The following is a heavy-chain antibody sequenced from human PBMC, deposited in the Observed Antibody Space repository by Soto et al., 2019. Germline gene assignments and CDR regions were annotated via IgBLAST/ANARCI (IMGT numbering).Heavy chain of an antibody. CDR1: GDTFSRYA. J-gene: IGHJ4*02. CDR2: IIPMFGTA. V-gene: IGHV1-69*13. D-gene: IGHD3-22*01. Sequence: RASVKVSCKASGDTFSRYAINWVRQAPGQGLEWMGGIIPMFGTANYAQKFQGRVTITADESTNTGYMELRSLISEDTAVYYCARDGTLYDSSGYYYLYWGQGTLVTV. CDR3: ARDGTLYDSSGYYYLY.